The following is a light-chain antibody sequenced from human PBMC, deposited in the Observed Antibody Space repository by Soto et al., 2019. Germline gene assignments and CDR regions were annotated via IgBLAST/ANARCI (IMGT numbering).Light chain of an antibody. Sequence: QSVVTQPRSVSGAPGQSVTISCTGTSSDVGGYNYVSWYQQHPGKAPKLMIYDVSKRPSGVPDRFSGSKSGNTASLTISGLQAEDDSDYYSTSYTSNSTLLRVFGTGTEVTDL. CDR3: TSYTSNSTLLRV. V-gene: IGLV2-11*01. CDR1: SSDVGGYNY. J-gene: IGLJ1*01. CDR2: DVS.